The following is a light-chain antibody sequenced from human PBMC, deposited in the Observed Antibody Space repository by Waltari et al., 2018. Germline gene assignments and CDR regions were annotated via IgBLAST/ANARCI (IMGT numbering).Light chain of an antibody. J-gene: IGKJ1*01. CDR1: QDIRSD. V-gene: IGKV1-6*01. CDR2: ATS. Sequence: AMQMTQSPSSLSASVGARVTITCRASQDIRSDLGWYQQKPGKAPKLLMYATSLLQSGVPSRFSGSGSGTEFTLTISNLQPEDFATYYCLQDSSYPRTFGQGTRVEIK. CDR3: LQDSSYPRT.